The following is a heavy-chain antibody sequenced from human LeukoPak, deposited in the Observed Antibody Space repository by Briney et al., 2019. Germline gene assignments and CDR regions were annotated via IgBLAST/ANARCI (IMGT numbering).Heavy chain of an antibody. CDR3: ARGDSLPVLDY. CDR1: GFTFRNFW. V-gene: IGHV3-64*01. D-gene: IGHD3-22*01. CDR2: IGGSGENT. J-gene: IGHJ4*02. Sequence: GGSLRLSCAASGFTFRNFWMSWVRQAPGKGLEYVSAIGGSGENTYYVTSVKGRFIISRDNSKNTLYLQMGSLRAEDTALYYCARGDSLPVLDYWGQGTLVSVSS.